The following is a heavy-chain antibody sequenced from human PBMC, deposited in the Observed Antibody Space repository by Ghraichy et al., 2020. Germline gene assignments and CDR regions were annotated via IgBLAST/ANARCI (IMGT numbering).Heavy chain of an antibody. CDR2: IKQDGSES. D-gene: IGHD2-2*02. CDR3: ASGLKGYTTNWWLPFDI. V-gene: IGHV3-7*03. J-gene: IGHJ3*02. CDR1: GFTLSSYW. Sequence: GGSLRLSCAASGFTLSSYWMSWVRQAPGKGLEWVANIKQDGSESRYVDSVKGRFTISRDNVNNSLYLQMNSLRAEDAAVYFCASGLKGYTTNWWLPFDIWGQGTTVTVSS.